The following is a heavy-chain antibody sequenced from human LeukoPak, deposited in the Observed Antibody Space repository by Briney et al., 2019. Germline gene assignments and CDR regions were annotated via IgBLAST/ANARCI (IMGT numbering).Heavy chain of an antibody. CDR1: RFTFSSYE. D-gene: IGHD3-22*01. CDR3: ARGVGNYRYYFDF. CDR2: IKSKTDGGTT. J-gene: IGHJ4*02. V-gene: IGHV3-15*01. Sequence: GGSLRLSCAASRFTFSSYEMNWVRQAPGKGLEWVGRIKSKTDGGTTNYAAPVKGRFTISRDDSKNTLYLQMNSLRAEDTAVYYCARGVGNYRYYFDFWGQGTLVTVSS.